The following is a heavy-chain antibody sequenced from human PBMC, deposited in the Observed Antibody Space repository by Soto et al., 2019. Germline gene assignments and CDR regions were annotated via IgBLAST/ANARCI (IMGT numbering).Heavy chain of an antibody. CDR1: GGSISSSSYY. CDR2: IYYSGST. V-gene: IGHV4-39*01. CDR3: ARIRIYSSSFHNWFDP. Sequence: KASETLSLTCTVSGGSISSSSYYWGWIRQPPGKGLEWIGSIYYSGSTYYNPSLKSRVTISVDTSKNQFSLKLSSVTAADTAVYYCARIRIYSSSFHNWFDPWGQGTLVTVSS. D-gene: IGHD6-6*01. J-gene: IGHJ5*02.